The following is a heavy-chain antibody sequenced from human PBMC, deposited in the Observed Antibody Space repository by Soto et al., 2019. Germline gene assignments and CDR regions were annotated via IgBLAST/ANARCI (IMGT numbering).Heavy chain of an antibody. CDR3: ANSLTLPDY. V-gene: IGHV3-21*01. J-gene: IGHJ4*02. CDR1: GFTFSTYN. Sequence: EVQLVESGGGLVKPGGSLRLSCAASGFTFSTYNMNWVRQAPGKGLEWVSSITSSRYIYYADSVKGRFTISRDNAKNSLYLQMNSLRTEDTAVYYCANSLTLPDYWGQGTLVTVSS. CDR2: ITSSRYI. D-gene: IGHD6-13*01.